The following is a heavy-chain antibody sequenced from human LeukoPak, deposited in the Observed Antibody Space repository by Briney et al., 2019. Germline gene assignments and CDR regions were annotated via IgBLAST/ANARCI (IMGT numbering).Heavy chain of an antibody. D-gene: IGHD6-19*01. CDR2: ISSSGSTI. J-gene: IGHJ3*02. CDR1: GFTFTSYD. CDR3: ARDLAVAGTTAFDI. Sequence: PGGSPRLSCAASGFTFTSYDMNWVRQAPGKGLEWISYISSSGSTIFYADSVKGRFTISRDNAKNSLYLQMDSLRAEDTAVYYCARDLAVAGTTAFDIWGQGTMVTVSS. V-gene: IGHV3-48*04.